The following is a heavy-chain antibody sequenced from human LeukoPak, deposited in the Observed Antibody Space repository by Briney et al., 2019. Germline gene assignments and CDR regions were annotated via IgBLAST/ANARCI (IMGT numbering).Heavy chain of an antibody. CDR3: ARDPGSGYEEHFDY. D-gene: IGHD5-12*01. V-gene: IGHV3-11*01. J-gene: IGHJ4*02. CDR2: ISSSGSTM. Sequence: PGGSLRLSCAASGFTFSDYYMNWIRQAPGKGLEWVSYISSSGSTMYYTDSVKGRFTISRDNAKDSLYLQMNSLRAEDTAVYYCARDPGSGYEEHFDYWGQGTLVTVSS. CDR1: GFTFSDYY.